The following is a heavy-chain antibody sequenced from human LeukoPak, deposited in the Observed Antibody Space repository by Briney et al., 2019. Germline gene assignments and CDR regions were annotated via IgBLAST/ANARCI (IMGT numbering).Heavy chain of an antibody. CDR3: AKGPQYYYGSGDYFDY. CDR2: ISGSGGST. D-gene: IGHD3-10*01. Sequence: GGSLRLSCAASGFTFSTYAMSWVRQAPGKGLEWASVISGSGGSTYYADSVKGRFTISRDNSKNTLYLQMNSLRAEDTAVYYCAKGPQYYYGSGDYFDYWGQGTLVTVSS. J-gene: IGHJ4*02. CDR1: GFTFSTYA. V-gene: IGHV3-23*01.